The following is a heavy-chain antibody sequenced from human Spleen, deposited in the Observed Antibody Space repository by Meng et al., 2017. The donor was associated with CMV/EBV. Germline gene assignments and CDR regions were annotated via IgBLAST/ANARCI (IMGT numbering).Heavy chain of an antibody. CDR1: GYTFTTYG. CDR2: ISGYNGNT. V-gene: IGHV1-18*01. J-gene: IGHJ5*02. Sequence: CKAAGYTFTTYGISWVRQAPGQGLEWMGWISGYNGNTNYAQKLQGRVTMTTDTSTSTAYMELRSLRSDDTAVYYCARDPSQGNWFDPWGQGTLVTVSS. CDR3: ARDPSQGNWFDP.